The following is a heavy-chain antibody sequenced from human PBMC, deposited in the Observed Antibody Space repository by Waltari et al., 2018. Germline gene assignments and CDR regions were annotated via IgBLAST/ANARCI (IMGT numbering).Heavy chain of an antibody. CDR3: ARGLYDFPRGGYLDY. Sequence: QVQLVQSGVEVKNPGASVTLSCKSSGYGFRGYYVHWVRQAPGQGLEYMGVMNPNCESTTYAQMFQGRVTMTSDTSARIVYMELKSLRSEDTAVYYCARGLYDFPRGGYLDYWGQGTLVTVSS. J-gene: IGHJ4*02. CDR2: MNPNCEST. V-gene: IGHV1-46*01. CDR1: GYGFRGYY. D-gene: IGHD3-16*01.